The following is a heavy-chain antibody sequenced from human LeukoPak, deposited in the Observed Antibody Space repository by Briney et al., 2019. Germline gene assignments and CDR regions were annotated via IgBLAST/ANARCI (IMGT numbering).Heavy chain of an antibody. J-gene: IGHJ1*01. D-gene: IGHD2-21*02. Sequence: GGSLRLSCVVSGFTFNSCWMNWVRQAPGKGLEWVAHINPDGRDTYYVDSVKGRFTISRDNAQNSMCLQMNSLRVEDTAVYYCATWGDTTAEYFQRWGQGTLVTVSS. CDR1: GFTFNSCW. CDR2: INPDGRDT. CDR3: ATWGDTTAEYFQR. V-gene: IGHV3-7*01.